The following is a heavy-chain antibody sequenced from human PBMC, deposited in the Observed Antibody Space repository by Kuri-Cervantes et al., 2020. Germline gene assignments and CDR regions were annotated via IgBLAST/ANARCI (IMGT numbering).Heavy chain of an antibody. Sequence: GSLRLSCTVSGGSISSSSYYWGWIRQPPGKGLEWIGSIYYSGSTYYNPSLKSRVTISVDTSKNQFSLKLSSVTAADTAVYYCARLWLEWTFDYWGRGTLVTVSS. V-gene: IGHV4-39*01. J-gene: IGHJ4*02. CDR2: IYYSGST. D-gene: IGHD3-3*01. CDR1: GGSISSSSYY. CDR3: ARLWLEWTFDY.